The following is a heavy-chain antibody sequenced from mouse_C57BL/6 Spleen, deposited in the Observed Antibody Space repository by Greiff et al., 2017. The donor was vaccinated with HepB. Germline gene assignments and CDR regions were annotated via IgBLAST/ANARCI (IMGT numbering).Heavy chain of an antibody. J-gene: IGHJ2*01. V-gene: IGHV1-55*01. CDR1: GYTFTSYW. Sequence: QVQLQQPGAELVKPGASVKMSCKASGYTFTSYWITWVKQRPGQGLEWIGDIYPGSGSTNYNEKFKSKATLTVDTSSSTAYMQLSSLTSEDSAVYYCARGDYGSSVLDYWGQGTTLTVSS. D-gene: IGHD1-1*01. CDR2: IYPGSGST. CDR3: ARGDYGSSVLDY.